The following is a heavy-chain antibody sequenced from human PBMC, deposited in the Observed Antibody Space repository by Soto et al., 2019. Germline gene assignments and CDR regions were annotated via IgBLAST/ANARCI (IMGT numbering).Heavy chain of an antibody. Sequence: SETLSLTCTVSGGSISSSFCYWGWIRQPPGKGREWIGYIYHSGSTYYNPSLKSRITISVDTSKNQFSLKLNSVISADTAVYYCARDRGHHDTSGYYHAPFDYWGLGILVTVSS. CDR3: ARDRGHHDTSGYYHAPFDY. V-gene: IGHV4-39*07. CDR2: IYHSGST. J-gene: IGHJ4*02. D-gene: IGHD3-3*01. CDR1: GGSISSSFCY.